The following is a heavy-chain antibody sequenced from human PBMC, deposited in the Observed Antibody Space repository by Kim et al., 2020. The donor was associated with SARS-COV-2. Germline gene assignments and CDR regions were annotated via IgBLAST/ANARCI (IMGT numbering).Heavy chain of an antibody. CDR3: ARLPVLRYFDWLSPEHYYFDY. Sequence: SETLSLTCTVSGGSISSSSYYWGWIRQPPGKGLELIGSIYYSGSTYYNPSLKSRVTISVDTSKNQFSLKLSSVTAADTAVYYCARLPVLRYFDWLSPEHYYFDYWGQGTLVTVSS. CDR2: IYYSGST. CDR1: GGSISSSSYY. J-gene: IGHJ4*02. D-gene: IGHD3-9*01. V-gene: IGHV4-39*01.